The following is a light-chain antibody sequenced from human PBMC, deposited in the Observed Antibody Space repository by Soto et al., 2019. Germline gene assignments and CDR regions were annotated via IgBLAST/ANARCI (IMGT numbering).Light chain of an antibody. CDR3: QQSYSAPYS. CDR1: QSISTY. V-gene: IGKV1-39*01. CDR2: AAS. J-gene: IGKJ2*03. Sequence: DIQMTQSPSSLSASVGDRVTITCRASQSISTYLNWYQQKPGKAPKVLIYAASSLQSGVPSRFSGSGSGTDFTLTITSLQPEDCAAYYCQQSYSAPYSFGQGTKMEI.